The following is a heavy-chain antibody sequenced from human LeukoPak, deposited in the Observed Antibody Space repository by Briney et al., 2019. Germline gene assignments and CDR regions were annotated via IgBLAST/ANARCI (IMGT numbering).Heavy chain of an antibody. CDR2: INPNSGGT. CDR1: GYTFTSYY. V-gene: IGHV1-2*02. CDR3: ARAAYFYYSSGFLGY. D-gene: IGHD6-19*01. Sequence: ASVKVSCKASGYTFTSYYMHWVRQAPGQGLEWMGWINPNSGGTNYAQKFQGRVTMTRDTSISTAYMELSRLRSDDTAVYYCARAAYFYYSSGFLGYWGQGTLVTVSS. J-gene: IGHJ4*02.